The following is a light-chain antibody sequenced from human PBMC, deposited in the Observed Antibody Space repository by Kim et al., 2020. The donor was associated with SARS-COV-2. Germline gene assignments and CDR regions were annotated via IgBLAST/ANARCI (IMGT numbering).Light chain of an antibody. Sequence: QRVTMSCSGHPSDSGANSVLWYQQLSGAAPRLLIYDNNRRPSGVPDRFSGSKSGSSASLAISGVQSDDEADYHCAAWDDSLNGVVFGGGTQLTVL. CDR3: AAWDDSLNGVV. J-gene: IGLJ2*01. CDR1: PSDSGANS. V-gene: IGLV1-44*01. CDR2: DNN.